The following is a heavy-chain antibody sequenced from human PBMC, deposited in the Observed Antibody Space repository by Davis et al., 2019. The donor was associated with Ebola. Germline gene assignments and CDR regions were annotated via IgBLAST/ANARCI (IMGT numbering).Heavy chain of an antibody. J-gene: IGHJ4*02. Sequence: MPSETLSLTCTVSGGSFSDYYWSWIRQPPGKGLEWIGYIYSSGSTNYNPSLRSRVTMSIDTSKNQFSLKLSSVTAADTAIYYCAREHWLVKYFDNWGQGTHVSVSS. CDR3: AREHWLVKYFDN. CDR1: GGSFSDYY. V-gene: IGHV4-59*01. D-gene: IGHD6-19*01. CDR2: IYSSGST.